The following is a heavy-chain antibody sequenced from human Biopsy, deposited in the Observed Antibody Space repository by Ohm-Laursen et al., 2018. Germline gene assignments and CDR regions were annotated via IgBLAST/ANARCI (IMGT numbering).Heavy chain of an antibody. Sequence: SDTLSLTCSVSGDSISSYYWSWIRQPPGKGLQWIGYVYYTGSTDYNPSLQSRVTISVDTSKNHFSLRLRSVTPADTVIYYCARDRGYYSDRTVPGYFDLWGRGTLVTVS. CDR1: GDSISSYY. CDR2: VYYTGST. V-gene: IGHV4-59*01. J-gene: IGHJ2*01. D-gene: IGHD3-22*01. CDR3: ARDRGYYSDRTVPGYFDL.